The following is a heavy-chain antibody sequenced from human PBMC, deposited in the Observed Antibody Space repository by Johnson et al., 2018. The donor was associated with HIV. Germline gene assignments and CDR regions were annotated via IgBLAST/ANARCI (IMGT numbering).Heavy chain of an antibody. J-gene: IGHJ3*02. Sequence: QVLLVESGGGLVKPGGSLRLSCAASGFSFSDYYMSWFRQAPGKRQEWVSYISSSGCKDSYADSVTGRFTISTDNAKNSLYLQLNSLRDEDTAVYYCATRDPTHRPGVFDIWGQGTMVTVSS. CDR2: ISSSGCKD. D-gene: IGHD1-14*01. CDR1: GFSFSDYY. CDR3: ATRDPTHRPGVFDI. V-gene: IGHV3-11*04.